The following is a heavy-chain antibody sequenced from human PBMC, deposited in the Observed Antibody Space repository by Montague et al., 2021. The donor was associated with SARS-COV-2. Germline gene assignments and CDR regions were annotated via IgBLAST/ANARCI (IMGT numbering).Heavy chain of an antibody. CDR2: ISSSSSYT. CDR3: ARDLRRQWLFRFYAPGDHDAFDI. V-gene: IGHV3-11*05. J-gene: IGHJ3*02. CDR1: GFTFSDYY. D-gene: IGHD6-19*01. Sequence: SQRLSCAASGFTFSDYYMGWIRQAPGKGLEWVSYISSSSSYTYYADSVKGRFTISRDNAKNSLYLHMNTLRAEDTAVYYCARDLRRQWLFRFYAPGDHDAFDIWGQGTMVTVSS.